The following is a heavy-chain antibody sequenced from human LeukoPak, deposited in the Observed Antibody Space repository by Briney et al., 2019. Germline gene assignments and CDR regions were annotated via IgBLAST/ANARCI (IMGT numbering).Heavy chain of an antibody. D-gene: IGHD6-19*01. CDR2: ISSSSSYI. CDR3: ARTPPPPQWLAYYYGMDV. CDR1: GFTFSSYS. V-gene: IGHV3-21*01. J-gene: IGHJ6*02. Sequence: KPGGSLILSCAASGFTFSSYSMNWVRQAPGKGLEWVSSISSSSSYIYYADSVKGRFTISRDNAKNSLYLQMNSLRAEDTAVYYCARTPPPPQWLAYYYGMDVWGQGTTVTVSS.